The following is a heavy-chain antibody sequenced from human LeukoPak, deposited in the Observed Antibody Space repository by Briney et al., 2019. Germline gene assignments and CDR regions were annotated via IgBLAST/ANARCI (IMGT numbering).Heavy chain of an antibody. CDR2: TSWNSGSI. CDR1: GFTFSSYA. V-gene: IGHV3-23*01. Sequence: GGSLRLSCVASGFTFSSYAMSWVRQAPGKGLEWVSGTSWNSGSIGYADSVKGRFTISRDNAKNSLYLQMNSLRDEDTAVYYCARGRYSSSWKPFDYWGQGTLVTVSS. CDR3: ARGRYSSSWKPFDY. D-gene: IGHD6-13*01. J-gene: IGHJ4*02.